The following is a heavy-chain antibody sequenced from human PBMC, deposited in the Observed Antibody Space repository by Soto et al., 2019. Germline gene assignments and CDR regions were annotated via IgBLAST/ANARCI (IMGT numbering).Heavy chain of an antibody. Sequence: SETLSLTCTVSGFSIRSYYWSWIRRPPGKGLEWIGYISYSGSTNYNPSLKGRVTMSVDTSRNQFSLKLTSVTAADTAVYYCGRRDSSSWYGCDYWGQGTLVTGSS. D-gene: IGHD6-13*01. J-gene: IGHJ4*01. V-gene: IGHV4-59*01. CDR3: GRRDSSSWYGCDY. CDR2: ISYSGST. CDR1: GFSIRSYY.